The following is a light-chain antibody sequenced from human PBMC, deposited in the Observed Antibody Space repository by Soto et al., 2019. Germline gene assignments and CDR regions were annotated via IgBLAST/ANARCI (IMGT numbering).Light chain of an antibody. CDR2: EVS. CDR1: SSDVGGYNY. V-gene: IGLV2-8*01. J-gene: IGLJ2*01. CDR3: SSYAGSNNVV. Sequence: QSALTQPASASGSPGQSVTISCTGTSSDVGGYNYVSWYQQHPGKGPKLMIYEVSKRPSGVPDRFSGSKSGNTASLTVSGLKAEDEADYYCSSYAGSNNVVFGGGTKVTVL.